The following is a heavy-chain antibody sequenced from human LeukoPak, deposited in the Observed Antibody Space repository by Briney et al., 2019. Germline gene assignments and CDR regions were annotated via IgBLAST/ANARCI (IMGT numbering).Heavy chain of an antibody. CDR1: GGTFSSYA. D-gene: IGHD3-10*01. CDR3: ARGHLWVRGVNVAD. V-gene: IGHV1-69*13. Sequence: SVKASCKASGGTFSSYAISWVRQAPGQGLEWMGGIIPIFGTANYAQQFQGRVTITADESTSTAYTELRSLRTDDTAVYYCARGHLWVRGVNVADWGQGTLVTVSS. CDR2: IIPIFGTA. J-gene: IGHJ4*02.